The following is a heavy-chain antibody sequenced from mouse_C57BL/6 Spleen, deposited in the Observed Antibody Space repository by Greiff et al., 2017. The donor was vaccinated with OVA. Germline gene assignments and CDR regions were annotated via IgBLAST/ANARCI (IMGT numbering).Heavy chain of an antibody. J-gene: IGHJ3*01. D-gene: IGHD2-4*01. Sequence: VQLKESGAELVRPGASVKLSCTASGFNIKDDYMHWVKQRPEQGLEWIGWIDPENGDTEYASKFQGKATITADTSSNTAYLQLSSLTSEDTAVYYCTTWRLRRFAYWGQGTLVTVSA. V-gene: IGHV14-4*01. CDR3: TTWRLRRFAY. CDR1: GFNIKDDY. CDR2: IDPENGDT.